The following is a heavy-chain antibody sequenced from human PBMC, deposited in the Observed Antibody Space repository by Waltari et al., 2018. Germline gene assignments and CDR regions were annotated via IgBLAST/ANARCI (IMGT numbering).Heavy chain of an antibody. V-gene: IGHV3-7*03. Sequence: EVQLVESGGGLVQPGGSLRISCAASGFTFRIHWMSWVRQAAGKGLEWVANINEDGNAKYYVDSVKGRFAVARDNAQNSLYLQMESLTAEDTAVYYCTRRFPNFYYYGMDVWGQGTAVTVSS. J-gene: IGHJ6*02. D-gene: IGHD3-3*01. CDR1: GFTFRIHW. CDR3: TRRFPNFYYYGMDV. CDR2: INEDGNAK.